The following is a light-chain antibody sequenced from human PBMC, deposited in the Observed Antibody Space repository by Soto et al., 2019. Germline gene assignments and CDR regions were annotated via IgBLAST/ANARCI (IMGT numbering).Light chain of an antibody. V-gene: IGKV1-5*03. CDR1: QSITSW. CDR2: KAS. CDR3: QHYYSYPWT. Sequence: DIPMTQSPSTLSASVGDRVTITCRASQSITSWLAWYQQKPGKAPKLLIYKASSLESGVPSRFSGSGSGTEFTLTISSLQPDDFATYYCQHYYSYPWTFGQGTKVEIK. J-gene: IGKJ1*01.